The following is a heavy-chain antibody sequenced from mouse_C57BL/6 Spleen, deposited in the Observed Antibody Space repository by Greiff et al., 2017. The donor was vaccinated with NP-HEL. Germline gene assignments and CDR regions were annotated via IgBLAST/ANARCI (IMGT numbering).Heavy chain of an antibody. CDR1: GFSLTSYG. CDR3: ARHGGNYVYYYAMDY. D-gene: IGHD2-1*01. J-gene: IGHJ4*01. CDR2: IWSDGST. V-gene: IGHV2-6-1*01. Sequence: QVQLKESGPGLVAPSQSLSITCTVSGFSLTSYGVHWVRQPPGKGLEWLVVIWSDGSTTYNSALKSRLSISKDNSKSQVFLKMNSLQTDDTAMYYCARHGGNYVYYYAMDYWGQGTSVTVSS.